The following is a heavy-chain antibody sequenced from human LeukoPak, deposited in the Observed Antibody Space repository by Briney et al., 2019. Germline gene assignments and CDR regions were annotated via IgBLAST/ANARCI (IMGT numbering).Heavy chain of an antibody. D-gene: IGHD3-3*01. J-gene: IGHJ4*02. CDR1: GFTFSSYG. V-gene: IGHV3-30*03. Sequence: GRSLRLSCAASGFTFSSYGMHWVRQAPGKGLEWVAVISYDGSNKYYADSVKGRFTISRDNSKNTLYLQMNSLRAEDTAVYYCARVVYDFWSGLDYWGQGTLVTVSS. CDR3: ARVVYDFWSGLDY. CDR2: ISYDGSNK.